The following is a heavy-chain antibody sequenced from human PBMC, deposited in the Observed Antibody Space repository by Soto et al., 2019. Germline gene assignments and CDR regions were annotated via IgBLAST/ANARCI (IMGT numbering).Heavy chain of an antibody. Sequence: QVQLQESGPGLVKPSQTLSLTCTVSGGSISSGDYYWSWIRQPPGKGLEWIGYIYYSGSTYYNPSLKSRVXXXXXXXXXXXXXXXXXXXXXXXXVXYCARDRTRYDSPQGAFDIWGQGTMVTVSS. CDR3: ARDRTRYDSPQGAFDI. V-gene: IGHV4-30-4*01. CDR2: IYYSGST. CDR1: GGSISSGDYY. J-gene: IGHJ3*02. D-gene: IGHD3-22*01.